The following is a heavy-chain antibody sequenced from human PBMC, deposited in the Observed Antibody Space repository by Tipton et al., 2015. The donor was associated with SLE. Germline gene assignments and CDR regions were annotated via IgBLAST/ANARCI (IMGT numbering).Heavy chain of an antibody. V-gene: IGHV4-59*11. CDR2: VYYSGTT. CDR3: ARDSSGGYNWFDP. D-gene: IGHD3-22*01. Sequence: TLSLTCNVSGGSISNLYWTWIRQPPGKGLEWIGYVYYSGTTNYNPSLKSRVTISVDTSKNQFSLKLSSVTAADTAVYYCARDSSGGYNWFDPWGQGTLVTVSS. CDR1: GGSISNLY. J-gene: IGHJ5*02.